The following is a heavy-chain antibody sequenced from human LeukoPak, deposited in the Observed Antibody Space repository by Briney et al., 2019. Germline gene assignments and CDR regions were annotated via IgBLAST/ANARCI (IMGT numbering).Heavy chain of an antibody. J-gene: IGHJ4*02. CDR3: ARDPPGPPLDAYCGGDCYLPPDY. Sequence: GGSLRLSCAASGFTFSSYAMHWVRQAPGKGLEWVAVISYDGSNKYYADSVKGRFTISRDNSKNTLYLQMNSLRAEDTAVYYCARDPPGPPLDAYCGGDCYLPPDYWGQGTLVTAS. D-gene: IGHD2-21*02. V-gene: IGHV3-30*04. CDR2: ISYDGSNK. CDR1: GFTFSSYA.